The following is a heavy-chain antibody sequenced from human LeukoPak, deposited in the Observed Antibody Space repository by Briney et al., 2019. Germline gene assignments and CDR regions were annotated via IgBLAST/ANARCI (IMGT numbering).Heavy chain of an antibody. Sequence: SETLSLTCAVYGGSFSGYYWSWIRQPPGKGLEWIGEINHSGSTNYNPSLKSRATISVDTSKNQFSLKLSSVTAADTAVYYCARRYYYDSSGYWNYWGQGTLVTVSS. CDR1: GGSFSGYY. J-gene: IGHJ4*02. V-gene: IGHV4-34*01. CDR3: ARRYYYDSSGYWNY. D-gene: IGHD3-22*01. CDR2: INHSGST.